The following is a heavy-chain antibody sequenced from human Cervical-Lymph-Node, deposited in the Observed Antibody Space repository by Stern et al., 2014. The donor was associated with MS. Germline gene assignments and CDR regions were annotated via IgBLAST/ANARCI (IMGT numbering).Heavy chain of an antibody. CDR2: IYYSGST. Sequence: QVQLQESGPGLVKPSETLSLTCTVSGGSISSYYWSWIRQPPGKGLEWIGYIYYSGSTNYNPSLKSRVTISVDTSKNQSSLKLSSVTAADTAVYFCARGYSSSWYWFDSWGQGTQVTVSS. D-gene: IGHD6-13*01. V-gene: IGHV4-59*01. CDR3: ARGYSSSWYWFDS. CDR1: GGSISSYY. J-gene: IGHJ5*01.